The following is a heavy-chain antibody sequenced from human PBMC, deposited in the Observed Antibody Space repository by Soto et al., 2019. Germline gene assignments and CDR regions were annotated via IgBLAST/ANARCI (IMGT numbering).Heavy chain of an antibody. CDR2: MYHTGRT. CDR1: GVSISSNNW. D-gene: IGHD3-22*01. CDR3: ARSSRYAYDSSEWYFDY. V-gene: IGHV4-4*02. J-gene: IGHJ4*02. Sequence: QVQLQESGPGLVKPSVTLSLTCGVSGVSISSNNWWGWVRQPPGKGLEWIGAMYHTGRTNYNPSPKSRVTISVEQSKNQFSLKLSSVTAATTAVYFCARSSRYAYDSSEWYFDYWGQGTLVTVSS.